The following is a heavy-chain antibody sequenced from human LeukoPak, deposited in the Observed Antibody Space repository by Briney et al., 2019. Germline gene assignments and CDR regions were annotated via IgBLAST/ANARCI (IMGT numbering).Heavy chain of an antibody. CDR2: ISWNSGSI. CDR1: GFTFDDYA. Sequence: TGGSLRLSCAASGFTFDDYAMHWVRQAPGKGLEWVSGISWNSGSIGYADSVKGRFTISRDNAKNSLYLQMNSLRAEDTAVYYCARGPKGKDGIDYWGQGTLVTVSS. V-gene: IGHV3-9*01. J-gene: IGHJ4*02. CDR3: ARGPKGKDGIDY. D-gene: IGHD3-10*01.